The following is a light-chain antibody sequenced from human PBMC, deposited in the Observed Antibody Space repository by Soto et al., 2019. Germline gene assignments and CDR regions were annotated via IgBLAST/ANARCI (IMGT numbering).Light chain of an antibody. J-gene: IGLJ2*01. CDR2: EGS. Sequence: QSALTQPASVSGSPGQSITISCTGTSLVSWYQQHPGKAPKLMIYEGSNRPSGVSNRFSGSKSGNTASLTISGLQAEDEADYYCCSYAGQRVVFGGGTKLTVL. CDR1: SL. CDR3: CSYAGQRVV. V-gene: IGLV2-23*01.